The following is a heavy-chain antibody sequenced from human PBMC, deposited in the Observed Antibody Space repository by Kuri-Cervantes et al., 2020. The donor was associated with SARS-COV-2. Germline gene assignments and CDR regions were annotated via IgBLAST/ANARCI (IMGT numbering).Heavy chain of an antibody. Sequence: GGSLRLSCAASGFTFGSYEMNWVRQAPGKGLEWVSYISSSGSTIYYADSVKGRFTISRDNAKNSLYLQMNSLGAEDTAVYYCAREGYYEHTDMDVRGQGTMVTVSS. CDR2: ISSSGSTI. D-gene: IGHD3-22*01. J-gene: IGHJ6*02. CDR1: GFTFGSYE. CDR3: AREGYYEHTDMDV. V-gene: IGHV3-48*03.